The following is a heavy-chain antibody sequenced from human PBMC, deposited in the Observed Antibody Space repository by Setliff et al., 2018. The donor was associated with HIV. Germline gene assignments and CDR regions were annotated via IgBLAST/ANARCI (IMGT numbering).Heavy chain of an antibody. Sequence: PSETLSLTCTVSGGSISSGSYYWSWIRQPAGKGLEWIGRIYTSGGTNYSPSLKSRVTISVDASRNQFSLRLSSVTAADTAVYYCAAWGPRYSYAPYFFDSWGQGTLVTVSS. J-gene: IGHJ4*02. CDR3: AAWGPRYSYAPYFFDS. CDR1: GGSISSGSYY. CDR2: IYTSGGT. V-gene: IGHV4-61*02. D-gene: IGHD5-18*01.